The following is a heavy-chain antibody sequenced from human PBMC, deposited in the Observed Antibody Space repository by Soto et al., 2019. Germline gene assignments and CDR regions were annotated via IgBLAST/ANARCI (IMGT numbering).Heavy chain of an antibody. CDR2: IWYDGSKT. CDR1: GFTFSSFG. V-gene: IGHV3-33*01. D-gene: IGHD3-3*01. Sequence: QVQVVESGGGVVQPGRSLRLSCAASGFTFSSFGMHWVRQAPGKGLEWVSLIWYDGSKTSYGDSVKGGFTISRDNSRNTVYLQMNSLRADDTAVYYCARDAAYYSLWSGYYPSRNGMDVWGQGTTVPVSS. CDR3: ARDAAYYSLWSGYYPSRNGMDV. J-gene: IGHJ6*02.